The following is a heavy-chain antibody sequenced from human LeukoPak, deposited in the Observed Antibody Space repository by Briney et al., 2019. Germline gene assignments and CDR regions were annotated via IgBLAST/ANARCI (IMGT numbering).Heavy chain of an antibody. Sequence: GGSLRLSCTASEFSFSDYSMNWVRQAPGKGLEWVSYISSSSSTIYYADSVKGRFTISRDNAKNTLYLQMHSLRAEDTAVYYCARSNFLDYWGQGALVTVSS. CDR3: ARSNFLDY. V-gene: IGHV3-48*01. D-gene: IGHD4-11*01. J-gene: IGHJ4*02. CDR2: ISSSSSTI. CDR1: EFSFSDYS.